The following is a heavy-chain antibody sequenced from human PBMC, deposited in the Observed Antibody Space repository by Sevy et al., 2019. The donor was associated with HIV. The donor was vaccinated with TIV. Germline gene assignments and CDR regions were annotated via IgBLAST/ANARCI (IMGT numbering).Heavy chain of an antibody. D-gene: IGHD2-21*02. V-gene: IGHV1-2*02. CDR3: ARGYVCGGDCYPDY. J-gene: IGHJ4*02. CDR2: INPNSGGT. CDR1: GYTFTGFY. Sequence: ASVKVSCKASGYTFTGFYMHWVRQAPGQGLEWMGWINPNSGGTNYAQKFQGRVTMTRDTSISTAYMELRRLRSDDTAVYYCARGYVCGGDCYPDYWGQGTLVTVSS.